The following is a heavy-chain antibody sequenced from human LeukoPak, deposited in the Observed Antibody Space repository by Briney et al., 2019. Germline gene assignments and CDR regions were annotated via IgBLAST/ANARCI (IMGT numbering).Heavy chain of an antibody. Sequence: PGGSLRLSCAASGFTFSSYWMSWVRQAPGKGLEWVANIKQNGSEKYYADSVKGRFTISRDNSKNTLYLQMNSLRAEDTAVYYCANPRYSSGWYPFDYWGQGTLVTVSS. J-gene: IGHJ4*02. CDR1: GFTFSSYW. CDR3: ANPRYSSGWYPFDY. D-gene: IGHD6-19*01. CDR2: IKQNGSEK. V-gene: IGHV3-7*01.